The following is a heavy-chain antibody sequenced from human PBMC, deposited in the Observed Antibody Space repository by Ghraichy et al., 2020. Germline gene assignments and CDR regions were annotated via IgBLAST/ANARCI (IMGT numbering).Heavy chain of an antibody. CDR2: VSYIIGST. CDR1: GFTFRNYA. Sequence: GESLNISCAASGFTFRNYAMTWVRQAPGKGLEWVSSVSYIIGSTYYADSVEGRFTISRDNSKNTLYLQMNSLRAEDTAIYYCVKGSSGYHYEYWGQGTQVTVSS. D-gene: IGHD3-22*01. J-gene: IGHJ4*02. V-gene: IGHV3-23*01. CDR3: VKGSSGYHYEY.